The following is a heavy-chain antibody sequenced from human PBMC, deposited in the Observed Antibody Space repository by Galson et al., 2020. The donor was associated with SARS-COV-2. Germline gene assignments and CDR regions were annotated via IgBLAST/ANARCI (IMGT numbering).Heavy chain of an antibody. CDR1: GGSISSGSYY. CDR2: IYTSGST. D-gene: IGHD3-10*01. J-gene: IGHJ4*02. Sequence: ETSETLSLTCTVSGGSISSGSYYWSWIRQPAGKGLEWIGRIYTSGSTNYNPSLKSRVTISVDTSKNQFSLKLSSVTAADTAVYYCARVGSITMVRGWRESYYFDYWGQGTLVTVSS. CDR3: ARVGSITMVRGWRESYYFDY. V-gene: IGHV4-61*02.